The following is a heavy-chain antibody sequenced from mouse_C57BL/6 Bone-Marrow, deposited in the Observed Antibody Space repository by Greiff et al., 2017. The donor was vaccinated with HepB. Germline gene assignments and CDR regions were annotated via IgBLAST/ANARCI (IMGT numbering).Heavy chain of an antibody. J-gene: IGHJ1*03. CDR2: IYPGDGDT. D-gene: IGHD1-1*01. V-gene: IGHV1-82*01. CDR3: ARPTVGYFDV. CDR1: GYAFSSSW. Sequence: QVQLKQSGPELVKPGASVKISCKASGYAFSSSWMNWVKQRPGKGLEWIGRIYPGDGDTNYNGKFKGKATLTADKSSSTAYMQLSSLTSEGSAVYFCARPTVGYFDVWGTGTTVTVSS.